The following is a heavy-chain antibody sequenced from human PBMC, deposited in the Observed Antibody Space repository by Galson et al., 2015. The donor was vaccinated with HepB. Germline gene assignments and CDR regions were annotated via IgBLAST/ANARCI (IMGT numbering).Heavy chain of an antibody. CDR3: AKVGEETIYFDY. V-gene: IGHV3-23*01. CDR2: ISGSGGST. D-gene: IGHD3-10*01. CDR1: GFTFSSYA. Sequence: SLRLSCAASGFTFSSYAMSWVRQAPGKGLEWVSAISGSGGSTYYADSVKDRFTISRDNSKNTLYLQMNSLRAEDTAVYYCAKVGEETIYFDYWGQGTLVTVSS. J-gene: IGHJ4*02.